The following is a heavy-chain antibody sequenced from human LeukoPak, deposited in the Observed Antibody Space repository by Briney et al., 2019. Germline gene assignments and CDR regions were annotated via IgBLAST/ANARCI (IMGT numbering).Heavy chain of an antibody. Sequence: SEALSLTCTVSGYSISSGYYWGWIRQAPGKWLEWIGSIYNSGSTYYNPSLKSRVTISVDMSKNQFSLKMSSVTAADTAVYYCARAYSSSWYWNWFDPWGQGTLVTVSS. CDR2: IYNSGST. CDR3: ARAYSSSWYWNWFDP. J-gene: IGHJ5*02. CDR1: GYSISSGYY. V-gene: IGHV4-38-2*02. D-gene: IGHD6-13*01.